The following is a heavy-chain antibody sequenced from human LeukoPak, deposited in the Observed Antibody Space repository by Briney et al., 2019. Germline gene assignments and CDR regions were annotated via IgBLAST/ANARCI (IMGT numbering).Heavy chain of an antibody. CDR2: ISSSSSYI. V-gene: IGHV3-21*01. J-gene: IGHJ4*02. CDR3: ARERRIAVAVDY. Sequence: GGSLRLSCAASGFTFSSYSMNWVRQAPGKGLEWVSSISSSSSYIYYADSVKGRFTISRDNAKNSLYLQMNSLRAEDTAVYYCARERRIAVAVDYWGQGTLVTVSS. CDR1: GFTFSSYS. D-gene: IGHD6-19*01.